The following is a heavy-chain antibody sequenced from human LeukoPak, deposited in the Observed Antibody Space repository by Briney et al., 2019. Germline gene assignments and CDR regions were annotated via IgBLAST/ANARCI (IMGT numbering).Heavy chain of an antibody. J-gene: IGHJ3*01. D-gene: IGHD6-13*01. Sequence: EGSLRLSCAASGFTFSSYSMNWVRRAPGKGLEWVSSISSSSSYIYYADSVKGRFTISRDNAKNSLYLQMNSLRAEDTAVYYCARDGDPLVWDVWGQGTMVTVSS. V-gene: IGHV3-21*01. CDR1: GFTFSSYS. CDR2: ISSSSSYI. CDR3: ARDGDPLVWDV.